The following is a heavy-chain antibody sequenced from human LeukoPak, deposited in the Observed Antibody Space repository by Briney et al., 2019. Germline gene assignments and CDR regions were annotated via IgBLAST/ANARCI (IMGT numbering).Heavy chain of an antibody. CDR2: ISFDGSDK. V-gene: IGHV3-30-3*01. Sequence: GGSLRLSCAASGFTFSSYSMHWVRQAPGKGLEWVAVISFDGSDKYYADSVKGRFTISRDNSKSTLYLQMNSLRAEDTAVFYCARSPPDYDFWSGFYRYWGQGTLVTVSS. CDR1: GFTFSSYS. CDR3: ARSPPDYDFWSGFYRY. D-gene: IGHD3-3*01. J-gene: IGHJ4*02.